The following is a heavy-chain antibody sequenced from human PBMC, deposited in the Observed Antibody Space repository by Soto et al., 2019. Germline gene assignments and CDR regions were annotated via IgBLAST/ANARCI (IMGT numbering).Heavy chain of an antibody. CDR1: GGSFSGYY. J-gene: IGHJ6*02. CDR2: INHSGST. Sequence: SETLSLTCAVYGGSFSGYYWSWIRQPPGKGLEWIGEINHSGSTNYNPSLKSRVTISVDTSKNQFSLKLSSVTAADTAVYYCARAQVRKIPKTYYYGMDVSGQGTTVTVPS. D-gene: IGHD2-2*02. V-gene: IGHV4-34*01. CDR3: ARAQVRKIPKTYYYGMDV.